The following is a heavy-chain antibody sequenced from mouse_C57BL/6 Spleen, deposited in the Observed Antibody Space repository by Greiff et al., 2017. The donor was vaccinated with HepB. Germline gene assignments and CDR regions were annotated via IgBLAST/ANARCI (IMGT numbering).Heavy chain of an antibody. CDR1: GFTFSDAW. D-gene: IGHD1-1*01. CDR2: IRNKANNHAT. CDR3: TRGPLYCGSRGDYFDY. V-gene: IGHV6-6*01. Sequence: EVKLEESGGGLVQPGGSMKLSCAASGFTFSDAWMDWVRQSPEKGLEWVAEIRNKANNHATYYAESVKGRFTISRDDSKSSVYLQMNSLRAEDTGMYYCTRGPLYCGSRGDYFDYWGQGTTLTVSS. J-gene: IGHJ2*01.